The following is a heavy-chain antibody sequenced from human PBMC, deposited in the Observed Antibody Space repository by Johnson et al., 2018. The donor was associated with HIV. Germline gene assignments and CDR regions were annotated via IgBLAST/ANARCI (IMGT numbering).Heavy chain of an antibody. CDR3: ARRSGYAFDI. V-gene: IGHV3-7*05. D-gene: IGHD5-24*01. CDR1: GFTFRSYW. Sequence: EVQLVESGGGLVQPGGSLRLSCAASGFTFRSYWMSWVRQAPGKGLEWVANIKEDGSEKYYVDSVKGRFTISRDNAKNSVYLQMKSLRAEDTAVYYCARRSGYAFDIWGQGTMVTVSS. CDR2: IKEDGSEK. J-gene: IGHJ3*02.